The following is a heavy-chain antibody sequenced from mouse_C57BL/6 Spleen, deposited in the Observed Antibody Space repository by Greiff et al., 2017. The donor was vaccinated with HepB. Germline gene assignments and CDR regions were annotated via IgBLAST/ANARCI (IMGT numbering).Heavy chain of an antibody. Sequence: QVQLKQSGAELARPGASVKLSCKASGYTFTSYGISWVKQRTGQGLEWIGEIYPRSGNTYYNEKFKGKATLTADKSSSTAYMELRSLTSEDSAVYFCARPHSSGYKNYAMDYWGQGTSVTVSS. D-gene: IGHD3-2*02. CDR2: IYPRSGNT. J-gene: IGHJ4*01. V-gene: IGHV1-81*01. CDR1: GYTFTSYG. CDR3: ARPHSSGYKNYAMDY.